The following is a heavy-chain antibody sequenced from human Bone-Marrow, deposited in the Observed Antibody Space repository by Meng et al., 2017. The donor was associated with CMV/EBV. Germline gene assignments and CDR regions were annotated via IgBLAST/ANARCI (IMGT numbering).Heavy chain of an antibody. CDR1: GFTFSSYA. CDR3: ARGPYDYGDY. V-gene: IGHV3-30-3*01. CDR2: ISYDGSNK. D-gene: IGHD2-2*01. Sequence: GESLKISCAASGFTFSSYAMHWVRQAPGKGLEWVAVISYDGSNKYYADSVKGRFTISRDNSKNTPYLQMNSLRAEDTAVYYCARGPYDYGDYWGQGTLVTVSS. J-gene: IGHJ4*02.